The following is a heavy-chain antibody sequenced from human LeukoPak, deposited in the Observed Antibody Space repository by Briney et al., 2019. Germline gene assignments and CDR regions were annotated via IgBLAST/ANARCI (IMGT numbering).Heavy chain of an antibody. J-gene: IGHJ4*02. CDR1: GFTFSSYG. D-gene: IGHD4-17*01. CDR2: ISFDGRKK. CDR3: AKLTTVTTTLKYYFDY. Sequence: GGSLRLSCAASGFTFSSYGMHWVRQAPGKGLEWVAVISFDGRKKYYADSVKGRFTISRDNSKNTLYLQMNSLRAEDTAVYYCAKLTTVTTTLKYYFDYWGQGTLVTVSS. V-gene: IGHV3-30*18.